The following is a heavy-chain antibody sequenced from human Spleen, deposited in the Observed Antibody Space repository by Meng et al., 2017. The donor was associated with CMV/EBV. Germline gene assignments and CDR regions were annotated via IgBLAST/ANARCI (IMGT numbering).Heavy chain of an antibody. CDR3: ARGSTMIRGVIRDYYYYGMNV. CDR1: YS. J-gene: IGHJ6*02. V-gene: IGHV1-69*05. Sequence: YSVNWVRQAPGQGLEWMGGVVPIIGSPIYAPRFRGRVTISTDESTSTAYMELSSLRSEDTALYYCARGSTMIRGVIRDYYYYGMNVWGQGTTVTVSS. D-gene: IGHD3-10*01. CDR2: VVPIIGSP.